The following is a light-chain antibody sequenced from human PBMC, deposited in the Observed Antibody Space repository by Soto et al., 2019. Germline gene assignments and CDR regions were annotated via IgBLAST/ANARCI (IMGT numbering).Light chain of an antibody. CDR3: TSWTTSTTMK. CDR1: SSDVGAYNY. V-gene: IGLV2-14*01. J-gene: IGLJ2*01. Sequence: QSALTQPASVSGSPGQSITISCTGTSSDVGAYNYVSWYQQHPGKAPKLMIYDVNIRPSGVSNRFSGSKSGNTASLTISGLQAEDEADYYCTSWTTSTTMKFGGGTKLNVL. CDR2: DVN.